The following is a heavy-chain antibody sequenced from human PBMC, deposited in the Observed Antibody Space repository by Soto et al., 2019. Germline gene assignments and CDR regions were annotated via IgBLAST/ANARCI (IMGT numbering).Heavy chain of an antibody. V-gene: IGHV4-34*01. CDR1: GGSFSGSY. CDR3: ARQGYCSGGSCYRYFQH. CDR2: INHSGST. J-gene: IGHJ1*01. D-gene: IGHD2-15*01. Sequence: SEPLSLTCSVYGGSFSGSYWSWIRQPPGEGLEWIGEINHSGSTNYNPSLKSRVTISVDTSKNQFSLKLSSVTAADTAVYYCARQGYCSGGSCYRYFQHWGQGTLVTVSS.